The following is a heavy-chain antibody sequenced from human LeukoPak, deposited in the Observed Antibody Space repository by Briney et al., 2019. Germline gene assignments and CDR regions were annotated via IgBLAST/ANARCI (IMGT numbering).Heavy chain of an antibody. Sequence: SETLSLTCTVSGGSISSYYWSWLRQPPGKGLEWIGYIYYSGSTNYNPSLKSRVTISVDTSKNQFSLKLSSVTAADTAVYYCAGGSGWYVLTRLEFDYWSQRTLVTVSS. CDR2: IYYSGST. D-gene: IGHD6-19*01. J-gene: IGHJ4*02. CDR3: AGGSGWYVLTRLEFDY. V-gene: IGHV4-59*08. CDR1: GGSISSYY.